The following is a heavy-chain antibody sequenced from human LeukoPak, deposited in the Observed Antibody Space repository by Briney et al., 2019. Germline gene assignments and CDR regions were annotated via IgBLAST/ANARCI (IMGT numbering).Heavy chain of an antibody. CDR1: GGSISSYY. CDR3: ARDQPDYYDSSGYYFTAFDP. D-gene: IGHD3-22*01. Sequence: SETLSLTCTVSGGSISSYYWSWIRQPAGKGLERIGRIYTSGSTNYNPSLKSRVTMSVDTSKNQFSLKLSSVTAADTAVYYCARDQPDYYDSSGYYFTAFDPWGQGTLVTVSS. J-gene: IGHJ5*02. CDR2: IYTSGST. V-gene: IGHV4-4*07.